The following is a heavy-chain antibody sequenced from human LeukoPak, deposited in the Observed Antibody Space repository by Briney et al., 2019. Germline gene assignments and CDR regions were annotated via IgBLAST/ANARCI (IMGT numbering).Heavy chain of an antibody. CDR2: MNPNSGNT. Sequence: ASVKVSCKASGYTLTSYDINWVRQATGQGLEWMGWMNPNSGNTGYAQKFQGRVTMTRNTSISTAYMELSSLRSEDTAVYYCARVYYYDSSGYSVAFDIWGQGTMVTVSS. V-gene: IGHV1-8*01. D-gene: IGHD3-22*01. CDR3: ARVYYYDSSGYSVAFDI. CDR1: GYTLTSYD. J-gene: IGHJ3*02.